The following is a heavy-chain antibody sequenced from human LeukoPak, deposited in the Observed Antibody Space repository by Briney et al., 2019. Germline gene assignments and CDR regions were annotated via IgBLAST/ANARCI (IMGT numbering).Heavy chain of an antibody. CDR3: TTARSSGSPHRFDP. Sequence: GGSLRLSCAASGFTFSNAWMSWVRQAPGKGLEWVGRIKSKTDGGTTDYAAPVKGRFTISRDDSKNTLYLQMNSLKTEDTAVYYCTTARSSGSPHRFDPWGQGTLVTVSS. CDR2: IKSKTDGGTT. J-gene: IGHJ5*02. D-gene: IGHD3-10*01. CDR1: GFTFSNAW. V-gene: IGHV3-15*01.